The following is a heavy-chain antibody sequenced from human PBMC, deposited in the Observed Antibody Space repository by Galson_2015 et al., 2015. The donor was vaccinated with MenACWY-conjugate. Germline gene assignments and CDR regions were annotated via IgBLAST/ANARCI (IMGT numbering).Heavy chain of an antibody. V-gene: IGHV3-53*01. CDR3: VREDNWAYD. J-gene: IGHJ4*02. CDR1: GFTVSTNY. CDR2: IYPGGNT. D-gene: IGHD1-1*01. Sequence: SLRLSCAASGFTVSTNYMNWVRQAPGKGLQWVSDIYPGGNTYYVDSVEGRFTISRDHSKNTLYLQVNSLRVDDTAVYYCVREDNWAYDWGQGTRVTVSS.